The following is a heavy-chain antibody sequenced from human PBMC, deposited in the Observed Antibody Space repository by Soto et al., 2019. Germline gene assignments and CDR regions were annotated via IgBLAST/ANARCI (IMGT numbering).Heavy chain of an antibody. D-gene: IGHD3-10*01. CDR3: ARGNRGYYYGMDV. V-gene: IGHV3-30-3*01. J-gene: IGHJ6*02. CDR2: ISYDGSNK. Sequence: ESGGGVVPPGRSLRLSCAASGFTFSSYAMHWVRQAPGKGLEWVAVISYDGSNKYYADSVKGRFTISRDNSKNTLYLQMNSLRAEDTAVYYCARGNRGYYYGMDVWGQGTTVTVSS. CDR1: GFTFSSYA.